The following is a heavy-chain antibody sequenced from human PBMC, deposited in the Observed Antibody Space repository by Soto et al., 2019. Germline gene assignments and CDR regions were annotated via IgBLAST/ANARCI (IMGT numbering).Heavy chain of an antibody. Sequence: QVQVVQSGDEVKETGASVRVSCKTSGYSFTAYGISWVRQAPGQGLEWMGWISCYNGKTKYAQKVQGRVTMTTDTSTSTAYMEVRGVRSDDAAIYYCARDAPPPELRFLEWHNYDYNGMDVWGQGTTGTVSS. CDR2: ISCYNGKT. D-gene: IGHD3-3*01. V-gene: IGHV1-18*01. CDR3: ARDAPPPELRFLEWHNYDYNGMDV. J-gene: IGHJ6*02. CDR1: GYSFTAYG.